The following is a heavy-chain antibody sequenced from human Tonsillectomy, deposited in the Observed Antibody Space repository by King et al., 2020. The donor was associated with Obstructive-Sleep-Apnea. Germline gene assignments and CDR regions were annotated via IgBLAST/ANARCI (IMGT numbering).Heavy chain of an antibody. CDR3: ARTPGSYYFDY. J-gene: IGHJ4*02. CDR1: GGSISSYY. Sequence: HVQLQESGPGLVKPSETLSLTCTVSGGSISSYYWSWIRQPPGKGLEWIGYIYYSGRTNYNPSLKSRVTISVDTSKNQFSLKLSSVTAADTAVYYCARTPGSYYFDYWGQGTLVTVSS. CDR2: IYYSGRT. V-gene: IGHV4-59*01.